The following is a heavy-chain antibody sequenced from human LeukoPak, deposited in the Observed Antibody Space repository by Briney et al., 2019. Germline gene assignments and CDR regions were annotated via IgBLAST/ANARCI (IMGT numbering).Heavy chain of an antibody. CDR3: ARRGGPVTDDAFDI. D-gene: IGHD2-21*02. Sequence: GRSLRLSCAASGFTFSSYGMHWVRQAPGKGLEWVAVIWYDGSNKYYADSVKGRFTISRDNSKNTLYLQMSSLRAEDTAVYYCARRGGPVTDDAFDIWGQGTMVTVSS. CDR1: GFTFSSYG. V-gene: IGHV3-33*01. CDR2: IWYDGSNK. J-gene: IGHJ3*02.